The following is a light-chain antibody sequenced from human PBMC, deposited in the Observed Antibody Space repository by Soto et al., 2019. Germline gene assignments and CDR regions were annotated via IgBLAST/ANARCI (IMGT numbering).Light chain of an antibody. CDR1: SSDVGGYNY. V-gene: IGLV2-14*01. Sequence: QSVLTQPASVSGSPGQSITISCTGTSSDVGGYNYVSWYQLHPGKAPKLIIYEVNNRPSGLSNRFSGSKSGNTASLTISGLQADDEGDYYCSSYTSDTSPYVFGTGIKVTVL. J-gene: IGLJ1*01. CDR3: SSYTSDTSPYV. CDR2: EVN.